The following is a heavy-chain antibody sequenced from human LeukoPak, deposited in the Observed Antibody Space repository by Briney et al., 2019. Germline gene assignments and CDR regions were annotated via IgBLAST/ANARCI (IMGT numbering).Heavy chain of an antibody. CDR1: GYTFTGYY. D-gene: IGHD3-22*01. Sequence: ASVKVSCKASGYTFTGYYIHWVRQAPGQGLEWMGWINPNSGGTNYAQKFQGWVTMTRDTSISTAYMELSRLRSDDTAVYYCARARYYYDSRGYHYFDYWGQGTLVTVSS. CDR3: ARARYYYDSRGYHYFDY. J-gene: IGHJ4*02. V-gene: IGHV1-2*04. CDR2: INPNSGGT.